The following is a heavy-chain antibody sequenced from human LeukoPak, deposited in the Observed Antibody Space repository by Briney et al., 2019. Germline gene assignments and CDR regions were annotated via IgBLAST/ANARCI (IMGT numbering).Heavy chain of an antibody. CDR1: GASISSGSHH. V-gene: IGHV4-61*02. CDR2: IYTSWST. D-gene: IGHD3-10*01. J-gene: IGHJ5*02. CDR3: ARDKGGFLYFGEYDP. Sequence: SETLSLTCTVSGASISSGSHHWSWIRQPAGKGLEWIGRIYTSWSTNYNPSLKSRVSISVDMSKNQFSLKLSSVTATSTAVYYCARDKGGFLYFGEYDPWGQGTLVTVSS.